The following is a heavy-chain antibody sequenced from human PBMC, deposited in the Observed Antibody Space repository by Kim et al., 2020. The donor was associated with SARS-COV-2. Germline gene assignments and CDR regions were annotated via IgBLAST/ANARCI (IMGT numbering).Heavy chain of an antibody. CDR3: ARGYRVNQLLYGEVGYYYYYGMDV. D-gene: IGHD2-2*02. Sequence: ASVKVSCKASGYTFTSYDINWVRQATGQGLEWMGWMNPNSGNTGYAQKFQGRVTMTRNTSISTAYMELSSLRSEDTAVYYCARGYRVNQLLYGEVGYYYYYGMDVWGQGTTVTVSS. J-gene: IGHJ6*02. CDR2: MNPNSGNT. CDR1: GYTFTSYD. V-gene: IGHV1-8*01.